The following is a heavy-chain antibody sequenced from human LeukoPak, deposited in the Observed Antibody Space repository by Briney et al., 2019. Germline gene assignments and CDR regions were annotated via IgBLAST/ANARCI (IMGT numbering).Heavy chain of an antibody. CDR3: TRVYDSSGYYYYFDY. Sequence: GGSLRLSCAASGFTFRSYWMSWVRQAPGKGLEWVSAISGSGANTYYADSVKGRFTISRDNSKNTLYLQMNSLRAEDTAVYYCTRVYDSSGYYYYFDYWGQGTLVTVSS. CDR1: GFTFRSYW. J-gene: IGHJ4*02. D-gene: IGHD3-22*01. V-gene: IGHV3-23*01. CDR2: ISGSGANT.